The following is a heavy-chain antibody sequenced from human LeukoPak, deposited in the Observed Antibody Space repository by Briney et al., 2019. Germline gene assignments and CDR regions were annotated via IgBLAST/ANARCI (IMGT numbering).Heavy chain of an antibody. CDR3: AKSDSGTYYDFWSGYPDI. Sequence: GGSLRLSCAASGFTFSNAWMSWVRQAPGKGLEWVGRIKSKTDGGTTDYAAPVKGRFTISRDDSKTTLYLQMNSLRAEDTAVYYCAKSDSGTYYDFWSGYPDIWGQGTMVTVSS. V-gene: IGHV3-15*01. CDR2: IKSKTDGGTT. D-gene: IGHD3-3*01. CDR1: GFTFSNAW. J-gene: IGHJ3*02.